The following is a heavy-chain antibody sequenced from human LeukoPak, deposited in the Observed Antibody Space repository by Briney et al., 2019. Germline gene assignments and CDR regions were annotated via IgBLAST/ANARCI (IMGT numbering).Heavy chain of an antibody. CDR3: ARHESPRSGTTWYDGFDI. V-gene: IGHV3-7*04. Sequence: GGSLRLSCAVSGFTFSNYWMTWVGQAPGRGLEWVANIKQDGSDKNYVDSVKGRFTISRDNAKNSLYLEMNSLRAEDTAVYYCARHESPRSGTTWYDGFDIWGQGTMVTVSS. D-gene: IGHD2-2*01. CDR1: GFTFSNYW. CDR2: IKQDGSDK. J-gene: IGHJ3*02.